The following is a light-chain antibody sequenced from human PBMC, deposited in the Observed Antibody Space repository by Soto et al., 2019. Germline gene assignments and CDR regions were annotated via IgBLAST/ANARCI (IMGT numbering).Light chain of an antibody. CDR2: LGS. Sequence: DIVMTQSPLSLPVTPGEPASISCRSSQSLLHSNGYNYLDWYLQKPGQSPQLLIYLGSNRASGVPDRFSGSGLGTDFTLKISRVEADDVGVYYCMQSLQTPTFGGGTKVEIK. V-gene: IGKV2-28*01. CDR1: QSLLHSNGYNY. CDR3: MQSLQTPT. J-gene: IGKJ4*01.